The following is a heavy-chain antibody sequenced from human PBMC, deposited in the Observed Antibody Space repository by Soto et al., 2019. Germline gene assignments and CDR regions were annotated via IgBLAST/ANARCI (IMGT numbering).Heavy chain of an antibody. CDR1: GGSVSSGDYY. D-gene: IGHD1-26*01. CDR3: AVNGGNYNFEN. V-gene: IGHV4-30-4*01. J-gene: IGHJ4*02. CDR2: FSHSGNT. Sequence: QVQLRESGPGLVKPSQTLSLTCSVSGGSVSSGDYYWSWIRQSPGKGLEWIAYFSHSGNTYYSPSLKSRVTVSFNMSEKQFSLRLSSVTAADTATYYCAVNGGNYNFENWGQGALVTGSS.